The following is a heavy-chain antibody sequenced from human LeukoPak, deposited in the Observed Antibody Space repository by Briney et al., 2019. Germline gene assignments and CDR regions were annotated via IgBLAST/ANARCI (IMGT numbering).Heavy chain of an antibody. CDR2: IHPSGST. Sequence: SETLSLTCTVSGGSLTIGYYYWTWIRQYPGKGLEWIGYIHPSGSTDYNPSLKSRVTMSLDTSQNQFSLKLTSVTAADTAIYYCARGQDAFKTGYWGQGTLVTVTS. D-gene: IGHD5-24*01. V-gene: IGHV4-31*03. CDR3: ARGQDAFKTGY. CDR1: GGSLTIGYYY. J-gene: IGHJ4*02.